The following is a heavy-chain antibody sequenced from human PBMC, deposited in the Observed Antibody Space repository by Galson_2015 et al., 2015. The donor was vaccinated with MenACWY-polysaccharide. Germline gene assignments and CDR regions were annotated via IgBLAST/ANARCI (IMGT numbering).Heavy chain of an antibody. D-gene: IGHD2-15*01. CDR3: ARGAYSSCDI. CDR1: GDSVSNNHVA. J-gene: IGHJ3*02. Sequence: CAISGDSVSNNHVAWNWIRQSPSRGLEWLGRTYRGSNQYAASMRGRIAINSDTSTNQFSLQLSSVTPEDTGLYYCARGAYSSCDIWGQGTMVTVSS. V-gene: IGHV6-1*01. CDR2: TYRGSN.